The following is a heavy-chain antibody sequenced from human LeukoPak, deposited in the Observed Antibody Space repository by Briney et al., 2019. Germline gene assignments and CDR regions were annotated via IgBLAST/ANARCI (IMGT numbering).Heavy chain of an antibody. CDR2: IYSGGST. CDR3: ARDRRAVAGLYY. Sequence: GGSLRLSCAASGFTVSSNYMSWVRQAPGKGLEWVSVIYSGGSTYYADSVKGRFTISRDSSKNTLYLQMNSLRAEDTAVYYCARDRRAVAGLYYWGQGTLVTVSS. CDR1: GFTVSSNY. D-gene: IGHD6-19*01. J-gene: IGHJ4*02. V-gene: IGHV3-66*01.